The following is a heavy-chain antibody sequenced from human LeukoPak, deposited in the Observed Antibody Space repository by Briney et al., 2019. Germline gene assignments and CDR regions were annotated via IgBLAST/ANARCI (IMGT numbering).Heavy chain of an antibody. CDR1: GFTFSSYA. D-gene: IGHD6-19*01. J-gene: IGHJ4*02. CDR2: IRASAGST. Sequence: GGSLRLSCAASGFTFSSYATTWVRQAPGKGLHWVSTIRASAGSTYYADSVKGRFTISRDNSKNTVSLQMNSLRAEDTAVYYCAKGGYTSYFDYWGQGTLVTVSS. V-gene: IGHV3-23*01. CDR3: AKGGYTSYFDY.